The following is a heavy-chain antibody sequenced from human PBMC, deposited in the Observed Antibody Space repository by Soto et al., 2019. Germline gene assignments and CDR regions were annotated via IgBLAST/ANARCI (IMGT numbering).Heavy chain of an antibody. Sequence: PSETLSLTCAVSGGSITRSHWWSWVRQAPGKRLEWIGEVYLTGNTNYNPSLQSRVTISVDKSKNQFSLELSSVTAADTAVYYCARHDRIAKLQNGMGLWGQGTMVTVSS. J-gene: IGHJ6*02. CDR2: VYLTGNT. CDR3: ARHDRIAKLQNGMGL. CDR1: GGSITRSHW. V-gene: IGHV4-4*02.